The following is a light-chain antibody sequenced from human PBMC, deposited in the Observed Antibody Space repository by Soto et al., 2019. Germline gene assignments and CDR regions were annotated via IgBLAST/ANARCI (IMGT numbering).Light chain of an antibody. CDR3: AGWDGSLRGFV. CDR2: DNN. CDR1: SSNIGRDP. Sequence: QSVLTQPPSASGTPGQRVTISCSGSSSNIGRDPVNWYRELPGTAPKLLIYDNNQRPSGVPDRFSGSKSGTSASLAISGLQSEDEADYFCAGWDGSLRGFVFGTGTKVTVL. J-gene: IGLJ1*01. V-gene: IGLV1-44*01.